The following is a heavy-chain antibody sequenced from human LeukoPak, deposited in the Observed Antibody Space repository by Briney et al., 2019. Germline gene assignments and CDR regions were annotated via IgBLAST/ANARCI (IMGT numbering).Heavy chain of an antibody. J-gene: IGHJ6*03. Sequence: SQTLSLTCTVSGGSISSGDYYWSWIRQPPGKGLEWIGYIYYSGSTYYNPSLKSRVTISVDTSKNQFSLKLSSVTAADTAVYYCATCSSTSCYANNYYYYMDVWGKGTTVTVSS. CDR2: IYYSGST. CDR3: ATCSSTSCYANNYYYYMDV. CDR1: GGSISSGDYY. V-gene: IGHV4-30-4*08. D-gene: IGHD2-2*01.